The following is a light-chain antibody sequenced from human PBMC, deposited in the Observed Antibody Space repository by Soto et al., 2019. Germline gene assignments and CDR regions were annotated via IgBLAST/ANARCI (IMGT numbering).Light chain of an antibody. Sequence: QSALTQPPSASGSPGQSVTISCTGTSSDVGAYNYVSWYQQHPGKAPKLMIYEVSKRPSGVPDRFSGSKSGNTASLTVSGLQAEDEADYYCTSYAGDTSLGVLGGGTKLTVL. CDR2: EVS. V-gene: IGLV2-8*01. CDR3: TSYAGDTSLGV. CDR1: SSDVGAYNY. J-gene: IGLJ3*02.